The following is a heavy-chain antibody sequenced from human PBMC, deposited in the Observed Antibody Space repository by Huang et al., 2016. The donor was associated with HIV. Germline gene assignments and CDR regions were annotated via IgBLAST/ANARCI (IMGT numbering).Heavy chain of an antibody. CDR3: ARRLGNYFFDY. J-gene: IGHJ4*02. CDR2: IYYSGST. V-gene: IGHV4-39*01. D-gene: IGHD7-27*01. CDR1: GGSISTGSYS. Sequence: QVQLQESGPGLVKPSETLSLNCTVSGGSISTGSYSWGWIRQTPGKGLEWIATIYYSGSTNYNPSLKSRVTISVDTSQNQFSLKLSSVTAADTAIYYCARRLGNYFFDYCGQGTLVTVSS.